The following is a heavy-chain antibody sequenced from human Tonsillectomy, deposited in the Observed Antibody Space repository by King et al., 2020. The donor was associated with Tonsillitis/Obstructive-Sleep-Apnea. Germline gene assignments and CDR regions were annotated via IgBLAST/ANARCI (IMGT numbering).Heavy chain of an antibody. V-gene: IGHV3-23*04. J-gene: IGHJ4*02. CDR1: GFTFTRNA. Sequence: VQLVESGGGLVQPGGSLRLSCAASGFTFTRNAMTWVRQAPGKGLEWVSAISGSGGSTYYADSAKGRFTISRDNSKNTLYLQMNSLRAEDTAVYYCAKPYSSGYYDYFDYWGQGTLVTVSS. D-gene: IGHD3-22*01. CDR2: ISGSGGST. CDR3: AKPYSSGYYDYFDY.